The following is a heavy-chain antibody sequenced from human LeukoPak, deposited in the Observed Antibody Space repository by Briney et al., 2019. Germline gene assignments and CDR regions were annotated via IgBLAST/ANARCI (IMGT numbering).Heavy chain of an antibody. Sequence: GGSLRLSCAASGFTFSSYSMNWVRQAPGKGLEWVSSISSSSSYIYYADSVKGRFTISRDNAKNSLYLQMNSLRAEDTAVYYCAKLVRVGTSYCFDLWGQGTLVTVSS. CDR2: ISSSSSYI. V-gene: IGHV3-21*04. D-gene: IGHD1-26*01. J-gene: IGHJ4*02. CDR1: GFTFSSYS. CDR3: AKLVRVGTSYCFDL.